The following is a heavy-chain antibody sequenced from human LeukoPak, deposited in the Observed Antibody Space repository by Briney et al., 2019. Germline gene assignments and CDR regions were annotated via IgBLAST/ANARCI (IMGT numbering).Heavy chain of an antibody. D-gene: IGHD3-16*02. V-gene: IGHV3-33*01. Sequence: GGSLRLSCAASGFTFSSYGMHWVRQAPGKGLEWVAVIWYDGSNKYYADSVKGRFTISRDNSKNTLYLQMNCLRAEDTAVYYCARDLSNAYFDYWGQGTLVTVSS. J-gene: IGHJ4*02. CDR2: IWYDGSNK. CDR1: GFTFSSYG. CDR3: ARDLSNAYFDY.